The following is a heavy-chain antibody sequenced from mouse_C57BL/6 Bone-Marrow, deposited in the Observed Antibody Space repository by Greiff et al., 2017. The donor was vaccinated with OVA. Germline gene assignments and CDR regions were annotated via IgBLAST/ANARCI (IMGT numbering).Heavy chain of an antibody. CDR3: TTYRY. Sequence: EVKVVESGAELVRPGASVKLSCTASGFNIKDDYMHWVKERPEQGLECIGWIDPENGDTEYASKFQGKATITADTSSKTVYLHLSSLTSEDTAVYYCTTYRYWGQGTTLTVSS. CDR2: IDPENGDT. J-gene: IGHJ2*01. V-gene: IGHV14-4*01. CDR1: GFNIKDDY.